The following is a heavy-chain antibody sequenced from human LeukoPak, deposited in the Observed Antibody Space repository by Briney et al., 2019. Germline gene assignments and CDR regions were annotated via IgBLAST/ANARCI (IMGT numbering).Heavy chain of an antibody. CDR3: ASLRTPPAGVDYYYYGMDV. Sequence: SVKVSCKASGGTFSSYAISWVRQAPGQGLEWMGGIIPIFGTANYAQKFQGRVTITADESTSTAYMELSSLRSEDTAVYYCASLRTPPAGVDYYYYGMDVWGQGTTVTVSS. V-gene: IGHV1-69*13. CDR1: GGTFSSYA. J-gene: IGHJ6*02. D-gene: IGHD6-25*01. CDR2: IIPIFGTA.